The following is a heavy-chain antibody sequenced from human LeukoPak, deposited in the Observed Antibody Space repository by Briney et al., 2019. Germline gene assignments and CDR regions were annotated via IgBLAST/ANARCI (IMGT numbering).Heavy chain of an antibody. D-gene: IGHD2-2*01. CDR3: ARLSDSISCFGFDI. V-gene: IGHV3-7*01. J-gene: IGHJ3*02. CDR1: GFTFSSYW. Sequence: GGSLRLSCEASGFTFSSYWMSWVRQAPGKGLEWVANIKQDESEKYYVDSVKGRFTISRGNAKNSLYLQMNSLRAEDTAVYYCARLSDSISCFGFDIWGQGTTVTVSS. CDR2: IKQDESEK.